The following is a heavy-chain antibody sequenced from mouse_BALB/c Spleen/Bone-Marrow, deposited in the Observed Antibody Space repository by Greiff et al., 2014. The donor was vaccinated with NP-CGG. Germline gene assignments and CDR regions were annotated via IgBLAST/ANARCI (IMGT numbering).Heavy chain of an antibody. Sequence: VNVVESGPGLVAPSQSLSITCTVSGFSLTNYGVHWVRQPPGKGLEWLGVIWADGGTNYNSALMSRLSISKDNSKSQVFFKMNSLQTDDTAMYYCARITTATGAMDYWGQGTSVTVSS. D-gene: IGHD1-2*01. V-gene: IGHV2-9*02. CDR3: ARITTATGAMDY. CDR1: GFSLTNYG. J-gene: IGHJ4*01. CDR2: IWADGGT.